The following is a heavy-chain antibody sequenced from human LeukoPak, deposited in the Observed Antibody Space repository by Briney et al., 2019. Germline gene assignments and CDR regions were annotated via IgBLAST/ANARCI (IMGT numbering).Heavy chain of an antibody. Sequence: GGSLRLSCAASGFTFSSYGMHWVRRAPGKGLEWVAVISYDGSNKYYADSVKGRFTISRDNSKNTLYLQMNSLRAEDTAVYYCARVRGSITGTSSAVGYFDYWGQGTLVTVSS. CDR1: GFTFSSYG. CDR2: ISYDGSNK. CDR3: ARVRGSITGTSSAVGYFDY. V-gene: IGHV3-30*03. J-gene: IGHJ4*02. D-gene: IGHD1-20*01.